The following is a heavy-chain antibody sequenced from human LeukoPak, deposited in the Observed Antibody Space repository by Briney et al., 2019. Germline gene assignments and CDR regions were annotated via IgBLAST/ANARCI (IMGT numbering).Heavy chain of an antibody. CDR2: IYYSGST. J-gene: IGHJ5*02. CDR3: AREEAAAGGNWFDP. V-gene: IGHV4-59*01. Sequence: SEILSLTCTVSGGSISSYYWSWIRQPPGKGLEWIGYIYYSGSTNYNPSLKSRVTISVDTSKNQFSLKLSSVTAADTAVYYCAREEAAAGGNWFDPWGQGTLVTVSS. CDR1: GGSISSYY. D-gene: IGHD6-13*01.